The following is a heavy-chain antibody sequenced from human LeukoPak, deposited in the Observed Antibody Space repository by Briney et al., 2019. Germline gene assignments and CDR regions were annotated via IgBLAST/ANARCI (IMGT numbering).Heavy chain of an antibody. J-gene: IGHJ4*02. CDR3: ARDRGDYGSSDY. D-gene: IGHD2-21*02. Sequence: SETLSLTCTVSGGSLNNYYWSWLRQPAGKGLDWIGRIYGSGKTNHNPSLKSRVTMSVDTSKNQFALKLSSVTAADTAVYYCARDRGDYGSSDYWGQGTLVTVSS. V-gene: IGHV4-4*07. CDR2: IYGSGKT. CDR1: GGSLNNYY.